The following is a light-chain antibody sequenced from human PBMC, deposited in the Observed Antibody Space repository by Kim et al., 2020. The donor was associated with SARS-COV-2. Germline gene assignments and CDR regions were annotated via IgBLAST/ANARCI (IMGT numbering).Light chain of an antibody. CDR1: QGIVNA. CDR2: VAA. Sequence: VSLGERVTITFRASQGIVNALAGCQQRPGRAPKRLIYVAATLQRGVPSRFSGGGSVTEFTLTINSLQTEDFATYFCLKYSTDPFTFGQGTRMEIK. J-gene: IGKJ5*01. V-gene: IGKV1-17*01. CDR3: LKYSTDPFT.